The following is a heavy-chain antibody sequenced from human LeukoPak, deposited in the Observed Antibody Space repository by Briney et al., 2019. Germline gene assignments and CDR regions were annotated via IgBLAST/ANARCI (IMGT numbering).Heavy chain of an antibody. J-gene: IGHJ3*02. CDR3: AKDDSSGYSLSDAFDI. Sequence: GGSLRLSCAASGFTFRDAAMTWVRQAPGKGLEWVSLISSSGANAYYADSVKGRFTISRDNSKNTLYLQMNSLRAEDTAVYYCAKDDSSGYSLSDAFDIWGQGTMVTVSS. CDR2: ISSSGANA. CDR1: GFTFRDAA. V-gene: IGHV3-23*01. D-gene: IGHD3-22*01.